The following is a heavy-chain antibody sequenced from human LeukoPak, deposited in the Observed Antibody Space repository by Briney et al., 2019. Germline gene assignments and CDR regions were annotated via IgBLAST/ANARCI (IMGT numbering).Heavy chain of an antibody. CDR2: ISSSSTYI. Sequence: GGSLRLSCAASGFTFSSYSMNWVRQAPGEGLEWVSSISSSSTYIYYADSVKGRFTISRDNAKNSLYLQMNSLRAEDTAVYYCARDNGGYYDSSRSQGYWGQGTLVTVSS. D-gene: IGHD3-3*01. V-gene: IGHV3-21*01. J-gene: IGHJ4*02. CDR3: ARDNGGYYDSSRSQGY. CDR1: GFTFSSYS.